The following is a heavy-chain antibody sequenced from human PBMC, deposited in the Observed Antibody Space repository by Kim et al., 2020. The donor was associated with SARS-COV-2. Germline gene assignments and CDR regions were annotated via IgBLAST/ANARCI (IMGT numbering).Heavy chain of an antibody. Sequence: GGSLRLSCAASGLTFSTYDMNWVRQAPGKGLEWVSTISGISSHIYYSDSVRGRFTISRDNAKTSVYLQMNNLRAEDTAVYYCARVHPLQRYNSMAVWGQG. D-gene: IGHD3-16*02. CDR1: GLTFSTYD. CDR2: ISGISSHI. CDR3: ARVHPLQRYNSMAV. V-gene: IGHV3-21*01. J-gene: IGHJ6*02.